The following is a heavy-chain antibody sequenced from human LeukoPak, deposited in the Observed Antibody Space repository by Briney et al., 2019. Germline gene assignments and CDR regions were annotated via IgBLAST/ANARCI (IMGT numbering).Heavy chain of an antibody. J-gene: IGHJ3*02. CDR3: ARGYYDILTGYYTNDAFDI. CDR1: GFTFSSYA. D-gene: IGHD3-9*01. Sequence: PGRSLRLSCAASGFTFSSYAMHWVRQAPGKGLEWVAVISYDGSNKYYADSVKGRFTISRDNSKNTLYLQMNSLRAEDTAVYYCARGYYDILTGYYTNDAFDIWGQGTMVTVSS. V-gene: IGHV3-30-3*01. CDR2: ISYDGSNK.